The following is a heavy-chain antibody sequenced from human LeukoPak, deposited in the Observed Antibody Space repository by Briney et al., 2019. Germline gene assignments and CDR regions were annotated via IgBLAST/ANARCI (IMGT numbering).Heavy chain of an antibody. CDR2: ISYDGSNK. CDR1: GFTFSSYA. J-gene: IGHJ4*02. V-gene: IGHV3-30-3*01. CDR3: AKGDSSSWYYY. D-gene: IGHD6-13*01. Sequence: GRSLRLSCAASGFTFSSYAMHWVRQAPGKGLEWVAVISYDGSNKYYADSVKGRFTISRDNSKNTLYLQMNSLRAEDTAVYYCAKGDSSSWYYYWGQGTLVTVSS.